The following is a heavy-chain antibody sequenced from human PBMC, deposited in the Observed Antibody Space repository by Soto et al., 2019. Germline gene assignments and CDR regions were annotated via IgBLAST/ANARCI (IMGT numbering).Heavy chain of an antibody. CDR3: AKEPATVTYYYYYGMDV. V-gene: IGHV3-23*01. J-gene: IGHJ6*02. CDR1: GFTFSSYA. D-gene: IGHD4-4*01. Sequence: AGSLRLSCAASGFTFSSYAMSWVRQAPGKGLEWVSAISGSGGSTYYADSVKGRFTISRDNSKNTLYLQMNSLRAEDTAVYYCAKEPATVTYYYYYGMDVWGQGTTVTVFS. CDR2: ISGSGGST.